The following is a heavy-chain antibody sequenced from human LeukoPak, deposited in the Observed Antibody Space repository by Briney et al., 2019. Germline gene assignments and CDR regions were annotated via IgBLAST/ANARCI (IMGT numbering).Heavy chain of an antibody. CDR3: ARVFLSGSYAFDY. D-gene: IGHD1-26*01. J-gene: IGHJ4*02. CDR2: ISSSSSYI. Sequence: PGGSLRLSCAASGFTFSSYSMNWVRQAPGKGLEWVSSISSSSSYIYYADSVKGRFTISRDNAKNSLYLQMNSLRAEDTAVYYCARVFLSGSYAFDYWGQGTLVTVSS. V-gene: IGHV3-21*01. CDR1: GFTFSSYS.